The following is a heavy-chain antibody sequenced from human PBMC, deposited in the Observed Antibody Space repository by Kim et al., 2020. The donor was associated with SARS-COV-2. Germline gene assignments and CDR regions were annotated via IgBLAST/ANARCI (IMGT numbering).Heavy chain of an antibody. Sequence: LKSRVTISVDTSKNQFSLTLSSVTAADTAVYYCARRDGELMAVDDNWFDPWGQGTLVTVSS. J-gene: IGHJ5*02. CDR3: ARRDGELMAVDDNWFDP. V-gene: IGHV4-39*01. D-gene: IGHD1-26*01.